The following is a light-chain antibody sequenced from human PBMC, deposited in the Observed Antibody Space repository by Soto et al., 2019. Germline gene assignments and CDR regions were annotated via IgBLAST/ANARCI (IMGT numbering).Light chain of an antibody. CDR2: DTT. CDR3: LLSYIAEKV. V-gene: IGLV7-46*01. CDR1: NGAVTSGHY. Sequence: QAVLTQAPSLTVSPGGTVTLTCGSSNGAVTSGHYHYWFQQKPGQAPRTLIYDTTTKHAWTPARCSGSLLGGKAALTLSGAQPEDEADYYCLLSYIAEKVFGTGTKVTVL. J-gene: IGLJ1*01.